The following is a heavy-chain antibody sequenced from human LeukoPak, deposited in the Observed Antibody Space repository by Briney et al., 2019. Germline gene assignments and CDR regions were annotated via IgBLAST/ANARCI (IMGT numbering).Heavy chain of an antibody. J-gene: IGHJ4*02. V-gene: IGHV3-30*02. D-gene: IGHD6-13*01. Sequence: PGGSLRLSCAASGFTFSSYGMHWVRQAPGKGLEWVAFIRYDGSNKYYADSVKGRFTISRDNSMNTLYLQMNSLRAEDTAVYYCAKERAWQQLIDYWGQGTLVAVSS. CDR1: GFTFSSYG. CDR3: AKERAWQQLIDY. CDR2: IRYDGSNK.